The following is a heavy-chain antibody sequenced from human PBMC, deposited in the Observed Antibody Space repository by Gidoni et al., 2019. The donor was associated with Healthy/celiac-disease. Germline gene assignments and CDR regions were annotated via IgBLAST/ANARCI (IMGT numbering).Heavy chain of an antibody. CDR1: GFTFSSYG. J-gene: IGHJ3*02. CDR3: ARELLGIAVAGTSGDAFDI. CDR2: IWYDGSNK. V-gene: IGHV3-33*01. Sequence: AQPGRSLRLSCAASGFTFSSYGMHWVRQAPGKGLEWVAVIWYDGSNKYYADSVRGRFTISRDNSKNTLYLQMNSLRAEDTAVYYCARELLGIAVAGTSGDAFDIWGQGTMVTVSS. D-gene: IGHD6-19*01.